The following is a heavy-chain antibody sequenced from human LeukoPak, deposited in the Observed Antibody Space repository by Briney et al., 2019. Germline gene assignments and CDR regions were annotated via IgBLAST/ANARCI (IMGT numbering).Heavy chain of an antibody. V-gene: IGHV4-39*07. J-gene: IGHJ4*02. CDR1: GGSISGSSYY. CDR3: ASSSSWYASDY. Sequence: SETLSLTCTVSGGSISGSSYYWGWIRQPPGKGLEWIGSIYYSGSTYYNPSLKSRVTISVDTSKNQFSLKLSSVTAADTAVYYCASSSSWYASDYWGQGTLVTVSS. CDR2: IYYSGST. D-gene: IGHD6-13*01.